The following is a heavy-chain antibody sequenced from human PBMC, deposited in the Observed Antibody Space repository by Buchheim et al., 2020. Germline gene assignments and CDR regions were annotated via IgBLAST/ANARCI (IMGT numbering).Heavy chain of an antibody. V-gene: IGHV3-23*01. D-gene: IGHD2-15*01. J-gene: IGHJ4*02. CDR2: IRGSGDRT. CDR3: AHHTAIVVVVHFDY. Sequence: EVQLLESGGGLVQPGGSLRLSCVASGFTFSGYVMTWVRQAPGKGLEWVSAIRGSGDRTYYADSVKGRFTISRDNSKNTLYLQMNSLSVEDTAIYYCAHHTAIVVVVHFDYWGQGTL. CDR1: GFTFSGYV.